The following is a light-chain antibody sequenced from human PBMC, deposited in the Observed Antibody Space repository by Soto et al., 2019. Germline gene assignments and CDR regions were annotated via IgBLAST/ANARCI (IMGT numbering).Light chain of an antibody. CDR2: GAS. CDR3: QQYGNSPRT. V-gene: IGKV3-20*01. J-gene: IGKJ2*01. Sequence: EIVLTQSPGTLSLSPGERASLSCRASQSVSNSYLAWYQQKPGQAPRLLIYGASSRATGIPDRFSGSGSGTDFTLTISSMEPEDLAVYYCQQYGNSPRTFGQGTKLVIK. CDR1: QSVSNSY.